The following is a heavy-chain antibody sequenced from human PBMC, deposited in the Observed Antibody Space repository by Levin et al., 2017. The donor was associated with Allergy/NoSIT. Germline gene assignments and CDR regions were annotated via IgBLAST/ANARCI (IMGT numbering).Heavy chain of an antibody. CDR3: ARAYYDYVWGSYEVGYYYYMDV. D-gene: IGHD3-16*01. Sequence: SQTLSLTCAVSGGSISSGGYSWSWIRQPPGKGLEWIGYIYHSGSTYYNPSLKSRVTISVDRSKNQFSLKLSSVTAADTAVYYCARAYYDYVWGSYEVGYYYYMDVWGKGTTVTVSS. CDR1: GGSISSGGYS. J-gene: IGHJ6*03. CDR2: IYHSGST. V-gene: IGHV4-30-2*01.